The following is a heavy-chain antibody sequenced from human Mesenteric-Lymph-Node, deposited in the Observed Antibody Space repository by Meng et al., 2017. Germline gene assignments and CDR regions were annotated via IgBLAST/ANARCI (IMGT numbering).Heavy chain of an antibody. Sequence: QGPLVQSGSDVKKPGASVTVSFKASGYTFTSYYMHWVRQAPGQGLEWMGIINPSGGSTSYAQKFQGRVTMTRDTSTSTVYMELRSLRSDDTAVYYCASPWGSGSYYVALGYWGQGTLVTVSS. V-gene: IGHV1-46*01. CDR1: GYTFTSYY. CDR2: INPSGGST. J-gene: IGHJ4*02. D-gene: IGHD1-26*01. CDR3: ASPWGSGSYYVALGY.